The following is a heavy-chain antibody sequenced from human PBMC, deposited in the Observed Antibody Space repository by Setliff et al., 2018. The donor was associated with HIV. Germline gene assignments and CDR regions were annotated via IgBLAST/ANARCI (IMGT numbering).Heavy chain of an antibody. D-gene: IGHD3-9*01. CDR2: ISGSGDST. Sequence: GGSLRLSCAASGFTFSSYAITWVRQAPGKGLEWVSAISGSGDSTFYADSVKGRFTISRDNAKNSLYLQMSSLRAEDTAVYYCARGYDILTGTYWGQGTLVTVSS. J-gene: IGHJ4*02. CDR3: ARGYDILTGTY. CDR1: GFTFSSYA. V-gene: IGHV3-23*01.